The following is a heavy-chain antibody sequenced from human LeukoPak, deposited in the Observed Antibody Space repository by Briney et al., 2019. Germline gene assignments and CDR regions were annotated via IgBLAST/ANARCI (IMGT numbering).Heavy chain of an antibody. CDR3: ARDRSPSGSSPGFDY. CDR2: ISYDGSNK. CDR1: GFTFSSYG. D-gene: IGHD1-26*01. V-gene: IGHV3-30*03. Sequence: GGSLRLSCAASGFTFSSYGMHWVRQAPGKGLEWVAVISYDGSNKYYADSVKGRFTISRDNSKNTLYLQMNSLRAEDTAVYYCARDRSPSGSSPGFDYWGQGTLVTVPS. J-gene: IGHJ4*02.